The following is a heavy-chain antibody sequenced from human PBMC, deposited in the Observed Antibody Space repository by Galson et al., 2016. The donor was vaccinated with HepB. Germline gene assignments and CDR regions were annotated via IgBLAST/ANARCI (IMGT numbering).Heavy chain of an antibody. D-gene: IGHD3-10*01. J-gene: IGHJ4*02. CDR2: IYWTDDK. CDR1: GFSLSSSGVG. CDR3: AHRRTSADYGSGKDHYLDY. Sequence: PALVKPTQTLTLTCAFSGFSLSSSGVGVGWIRQSPGKALEWLALIYWTDDKRYSPSLKSRLTITKDTSKNQVVLTLTNMDPVDTATYYCAHRRTSADYGSGKDHYLDYWGQGTLVTVSS. V-gene: IGHV2-5*01.